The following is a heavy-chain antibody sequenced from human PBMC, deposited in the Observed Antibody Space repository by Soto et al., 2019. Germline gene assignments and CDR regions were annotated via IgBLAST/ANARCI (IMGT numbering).Heavy chain of an antibody. J-gene: IGHJ4*02. D-gene: IGHD3-10*01. CDR3: ARKDYYGAGIYYFDS. V-gene: IGHV1-3*01. CDR1: GYTLSNFP. CDR2: INAANGDT. Sequence: QVQLVQSGAEVKEPGASVKVSCKASGYTLSNFPMHWVRQAPGQGLGGMGWINAANGDTGYSQKFQGRFTLTRDTSASIAYMELSSLRSEDTAVYYCARKDYYGAGIYYFDSWGQGTLVTVSS.